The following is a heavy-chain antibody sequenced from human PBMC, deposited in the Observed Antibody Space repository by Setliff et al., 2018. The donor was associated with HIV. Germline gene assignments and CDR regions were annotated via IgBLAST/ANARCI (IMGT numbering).Heavy chain of an antibody. D-gene: IGHD3-3*01. V-gene: IGHV4-4*09. J-gene: IGHJ4*02. CDR1: GGSISSYY. CDR2: IYTSGST. Sequence: SETLSLTCTVSGGSISSYYWSWIRQPPGKGLEWSGYIYTSGSTNYNPSLKTRVTISIDTSKKQVSLKLSSVTAADTAVYYCARYANYDFWSGYWGYYFDYWGQGTLVTVSS. CDR3: ARYANYDFWSGYWGYYFDY.